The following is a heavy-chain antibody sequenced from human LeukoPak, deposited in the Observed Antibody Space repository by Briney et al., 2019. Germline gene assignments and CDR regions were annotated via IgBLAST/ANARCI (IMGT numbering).Heavy chain of an antibody. CDR1: GFTFSSYG. Sequence: PGGSLRLSCAASGFTFSSYGMHWVRQAPGKGLEWVAVISYDGSNKYYADSVKGRFTISRDNSKNTLYLQMNSLRAEDTAVYYCAREQNRTPGLRYFDWLPTPAGAFDIWGQGTMVTVSS. CDR3: AREQNRTPGLRYFDWLPTPAGAFDI. CDR2: ISYDGSNK. D-gene: IGHD3-9*01. J-gene: IGHJ3*02. V-gene: IGHV3-30*03.